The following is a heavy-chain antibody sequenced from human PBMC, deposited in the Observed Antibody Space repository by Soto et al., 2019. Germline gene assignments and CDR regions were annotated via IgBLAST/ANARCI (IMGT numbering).Heavy chain of an antibody. Sequence: GGSLRLSCAASGFTFSSYAMSWVRQAPGKGLEWVSAISGSGGSTYYADSVKGRFTISRDNSKNTLYLQMNSLRAEDTAVYYCAKDWAITIFGVAIDAFDIWGQGTMVTVSS. CDR3: AKDWAITIFGVAIDAFDI. CDR2: ISGSGGST. D-gene: IGHD3-3*01. J-gene: IGHJ3*02. V-gene: IGHV3-23*01. CDR1: GFTFSSYA.